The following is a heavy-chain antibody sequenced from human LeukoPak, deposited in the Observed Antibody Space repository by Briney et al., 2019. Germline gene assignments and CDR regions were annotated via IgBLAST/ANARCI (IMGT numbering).Heavy chain of an antibody. D-gene: IGHD2-15*01. CDR1: GGSISSYY. J-gene: IGHJ4*02. Sequence: PSETLSLTCTVSGGSISSYYWSWIRQRAGHGLEGIVRIYTSESNHYNPSLKSRVTMSVDTSKNQFSLKLSSVTAADTAVYYCARDRCSGGSCYLFDYWGQGTLVTVSS. CDR2: IYTSESN. V-gene: IGHV4-4*07. CDR3: ARDRCSGGSCYLFDY.